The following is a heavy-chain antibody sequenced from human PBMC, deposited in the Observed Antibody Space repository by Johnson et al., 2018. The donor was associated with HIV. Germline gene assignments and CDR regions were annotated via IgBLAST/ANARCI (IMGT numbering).Heavy chain of an antibody. CDR1: GFTFSSYG. CDR2: ISNGGSNQ. D-gene: IGHD4-17*01. Sequence: QMLLVESGGGLVQPGGSLRLSCAASGFTFSSYGMHWVLQAPGTGLEWVSVISNGGSNQYYADSVKGRFTISRDNSKNTLYLQMNSLRAEDTAVYYCARVSSSVTTARYGAFDIWGQGTMVTVS. J-gene: IGHJ3*02. V-gene: IGHV3-30*03. CDR3: ARVSSSVTTARYGAFDI.